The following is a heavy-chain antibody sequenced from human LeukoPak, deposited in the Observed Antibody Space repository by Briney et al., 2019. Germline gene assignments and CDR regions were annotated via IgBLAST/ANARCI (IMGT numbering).Heavy chain of an antibody. V-gene: IGHV3-48*04. D-gene: IGHD5-24*01. CDR1: GFTFSSYS. J-gene: IGHJ5*02. CDR2: KSSSSNTI. CDR3: ANKGRNVYSPFDP. Sequence: GGSLRLSCAASGFTFSSYSMNWVRQAPGKGLEWVSYKSSSSNTIYYADSVKCRFTISRDNTKNSLYLQMNSLRAEDTAVYYCANKGRNVYSPFDPWGQGTLVTVSS.